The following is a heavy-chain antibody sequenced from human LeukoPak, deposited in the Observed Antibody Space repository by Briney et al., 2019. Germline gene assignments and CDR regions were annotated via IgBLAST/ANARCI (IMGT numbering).Heavy chain of an antibody. D-gene: IGHD6-25*01. Sequence: ASVKVSCTASGYIFTTYYMHWMRQAPGQGPEWMGIINPRGGSTDYAQKFQDRVTMTSDTSTSTVYMELNSLGSEDTAVYFCARVGVTAATADYWGQGTLVTVSS. V-gene: IGHV1-46*01. CDR1: GYIFTTYY. CDR3: ARVGVTAATADY. CDR2: INPRGGST. J-gene: IGHJ4*02.